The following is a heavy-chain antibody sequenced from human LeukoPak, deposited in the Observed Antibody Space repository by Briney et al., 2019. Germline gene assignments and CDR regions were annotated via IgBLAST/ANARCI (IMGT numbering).Heavy chain of an antibody. Sequence: GGSLRLSCAASGFTFSSYAMSWVRQAPGKGLEWVSAISGSGGSTYYADSVKGRFTISRDNSKNTLYPQMNSLRAEDTAVYYCAKDHSKPRFFDSVNWFDPWGQGTLDTVSS. V-gene: IGHV3-23*01. CDR3: AKDHSKPRFFDSVNWFDP. D-gene: IGHD3-3*01. CDR2: ISGSGGST. J-gene: IGHJ5*02. CDR1: GFTFSSYA.